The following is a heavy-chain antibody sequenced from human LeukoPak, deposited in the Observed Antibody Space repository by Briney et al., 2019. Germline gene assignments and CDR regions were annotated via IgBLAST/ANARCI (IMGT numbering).Heavy chain of an antibody. Sequence: SETLSLTCTVSGGSISSYYWSWIRQPPGKGLEWIGYIYYSGSTNYNPSLKSRVTISVDTSKNQFSLKLSSVTAADTAVYYCAREEGEQPVLDYWGQGTLVTVSS. D-gene: IGHD6-6*01. V-gene: IGHV4-59*01. CDR1: GGSISSYY. CDR2: IYYSGST. CDR3: AREEGEQPVLDY. J-gene: IGHJ4*02.